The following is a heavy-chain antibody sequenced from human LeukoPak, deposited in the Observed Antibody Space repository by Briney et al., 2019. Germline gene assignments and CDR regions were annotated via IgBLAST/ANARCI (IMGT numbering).Heavy chain of an antibody. CDR1: GGSFSGYY. Sequence: SETLSLTCAVYGGSFSGYYWSWIRQPPGKGLEWIGEINHRGSTNYNPSLKSRVTISVDASKNQFSLKLSSVTAADTAVYYCARGLRQLVRSWHYWGQGTLVTVSS. D-gene: IGHD6-6*01. CDR2: INHRGST. V-gene: IGHV4-34*01. J-gene: IGHJ4*02. CDR3: ARGLRQLVRSWHY.